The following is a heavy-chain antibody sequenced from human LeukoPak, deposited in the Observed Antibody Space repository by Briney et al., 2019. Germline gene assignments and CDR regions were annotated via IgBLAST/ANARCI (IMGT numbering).Heavy chain of an antibody. J-gene: IGHJ6*02. CDR1: GFTFDDYA. V-gene: IGHV3-43*02. CDR2: ISGDGGST. CDR3: AKVLEYYDFWSGYPSSWYYGMDV. D-gene: IGHD3-3*01. Sequence: QTGGSLRLSCAASGFTFDDYAMHWVRQAPGKGLEWVSLISGDGGSTYYADSVKGRFTISRDNSKNSLYLQMNSLRTEDTALYYCAKVLEYYDFWSGYPSSWYYGMDVWGQGTTVTVSS.